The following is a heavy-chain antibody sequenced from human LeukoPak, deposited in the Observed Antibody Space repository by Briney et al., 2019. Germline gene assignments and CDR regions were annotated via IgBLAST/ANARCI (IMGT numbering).Heavy chain of an antibody. CDR1: GFTFSSYG. CDR3: ARDSGSFLNSYYYYYYYMDV. J-gene: IGHJ6*03. Sequence: GGSLRLSCAASGFTFSSYGMSWVRQAPGKGLEWVANIKQDGSEKYYVDSVKGRFTISRDNAKNSLYLQMNSLRTDDTAVYYCARDSGSFLNSYYYYYYYMDVWGKGTTVTISS. V-gene: IGHV3-7*01. CDR2: IKQDGSEK. D-gene: IGHD3-10*01.